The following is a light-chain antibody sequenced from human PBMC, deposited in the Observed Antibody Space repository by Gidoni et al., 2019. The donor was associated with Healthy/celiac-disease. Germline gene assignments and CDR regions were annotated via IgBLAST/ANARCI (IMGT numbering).Light chain of an antibody. CDR3: QQSYSTLWT. CDR1: QSISSY. Sequence: IPMTQSPSSLSASVGYRVTITCRASQSISSYLNWYQQKPGKAPKLLIYAAYSLQSGVPSRFSGSGAGTDFTLTISSLQPEEFATYYCQQSYSTLWTFGQXTKVEIK. V-gene: IGKV1-39*01. J-gene: IGKJ1*01. CDR2: AAY.